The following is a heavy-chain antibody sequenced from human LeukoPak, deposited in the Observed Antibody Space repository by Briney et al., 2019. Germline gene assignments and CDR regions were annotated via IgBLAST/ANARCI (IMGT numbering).Heavy chain of an antibody. J-gene: IGHJ4*02. CDR3: AREIEGYSSGWYFDY. Sequence: SVKVSCKASGGTFSSYAISWVRQAPGQGLEWMGGIIPIFGTANYAQRFQGRVTITADESTSTAYMELSSLRSEDTAVYYCAREIEGYSSGWYFDYWGQGTLVTVSS. D-gene: IGHD6-19*01. CDR2: IIPIFGTA. CDR1: GGTFSSYA. V-gene: IGHV1-69*01.